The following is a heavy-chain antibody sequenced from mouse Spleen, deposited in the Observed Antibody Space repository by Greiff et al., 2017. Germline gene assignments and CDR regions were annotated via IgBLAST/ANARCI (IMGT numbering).Heavy chain of an antibody. CDR3: TAGGYYGTLDY. CDR1: GFTFSNYW. Sequence: EVKLMESGGGLVQPGGSMKLSCVASGFTFSNYWMNWVRQSPEKGLEWVAQIRLKSDNYATHYAESVKGRFTISRDDSKSSVYLQMNNLRAEDTGIYYCTAGGYYGTLDYWGQGTSVTVSS. J-gene: IGHJ4*01. CDR2: IRLKSDNYAT. D-gene: IGHD1-1*01. V-gene: IGHV6-3*01.